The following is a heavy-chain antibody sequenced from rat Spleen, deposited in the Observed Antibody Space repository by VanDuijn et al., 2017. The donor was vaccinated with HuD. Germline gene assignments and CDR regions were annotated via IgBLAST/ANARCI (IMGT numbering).Heavy chain of an antibody. CDR3: ARQDTSGYSNWFAY. J-gene: IGHJ3*01. D-gene: IGHD4-3*01. CDR2: INPGGYNT. CDR1: GFTFSNFD. V-gene: IGHV5-25*01. Sequence: EVQVVETGGGLVQPGRSLKLSCEVSGFTFSNFDMAWIRQAPTKGLEWVASINPGGYNTYYRDSVKGRFTVSRDNSKSTLYLQVDSLRSEDTATYYCARQDTSGYSNWFAYWGQGTLVTVSS.